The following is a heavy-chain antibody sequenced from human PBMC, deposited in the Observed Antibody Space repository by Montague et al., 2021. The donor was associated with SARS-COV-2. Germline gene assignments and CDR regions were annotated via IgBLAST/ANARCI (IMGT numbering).Heavy chain of an antibody. J-gene: IGHJ4*02. CDR2: IFYSGST. V-gene: IGHV4-59*01. CDR1: GGAISTYF. Sequence: SETLSLTCTVSGGAISTYFWSWIRQPPGKGLEWIGYIFYSGSTNYNPSLKSRITISVDTSKNQFSLRLTSVTAADTAIYYCVRDRQLYNSHSGFDSWGQGILVTVSS. CDR3: VRDRQLYNSHSGFDS. D-gene: IGHD3-3*01.